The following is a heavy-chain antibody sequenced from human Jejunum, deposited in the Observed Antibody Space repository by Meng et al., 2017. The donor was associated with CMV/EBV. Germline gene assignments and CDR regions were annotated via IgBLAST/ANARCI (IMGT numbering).Heavy chain of an antibody. CDR3: ARDYYYGRSYYFDY. D-gene: IGHD3-10*01. J-gene: IGHJ4*02. Sequence: QVQLVQSGSELKKPGASVMVSCKASGYAFTNYGISWVRQAPGQGLEWMGWISAYNGNTNYAQKLQGRVTMTTDTSTSTAYMEVRSLRSDDTAVYYCARDYYYGRSYYFDYWGQGTLVTASS. V-gene: IGHV1-18*01. CDR2: ISAYNGNT. CDR1: GYAFTNYG.